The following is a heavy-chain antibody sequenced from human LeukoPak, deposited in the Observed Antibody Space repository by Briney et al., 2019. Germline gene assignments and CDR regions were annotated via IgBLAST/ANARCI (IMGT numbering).Heavy chain of an antibody. Sequence: GASVKVSCKASGSAFIDYDIHWVRQAPGQGLEWLGWINPKTVDTVYAQKFQGRVTMTRDTSISTGYMELSGLTSDDTAVYYCARLTLTGPSFEAEWGQGSLVTVSS. CDR1: GSAFIDYD. D-gene: IGHD3-9*01. J-gene: IGHJ4*02. CDR3: ARLTLTGPSFEAE. V-gene: IGHV1-2*02. CDR2: INPKTVDT.